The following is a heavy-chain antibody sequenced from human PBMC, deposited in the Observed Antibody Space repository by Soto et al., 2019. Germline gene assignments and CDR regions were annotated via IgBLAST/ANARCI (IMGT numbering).Heavy chain of an antibody. J-gene: IGHJ6*02. Sequence: NPSDTLSLTCTVSGGSISSSSYYWGWIRQPPGKGLEWIGSIYYSGSTYYNPSLKSRVTISVDTSKNQFSLKLSSVTAADTAVYYCVSITIFGVATFYYYYGMDVWGQGTTVTVSS. CDR2: IYYSGST. V-gene: IGHV4-39*01. D-gene: IGHD3-3*01. CDR3: VSITIFGVATFYYYYGMDV. CDR1: GGSISSSSYY.